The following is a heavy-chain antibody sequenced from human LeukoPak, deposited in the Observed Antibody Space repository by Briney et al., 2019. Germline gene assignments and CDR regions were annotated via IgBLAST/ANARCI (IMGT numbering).Heavy chain of an antibody. Sequence: GRSLRLSCAASGLTFSSYGMHWVRQAPGKGLEWVAVIWYDGSNKYYADSVKGRFTISRDNSKNTLYLQMNSLRAEDTAVYYCARDEGSLYCSSTSCYGFDYWGQGTLVTVSS. CDR3: ARDEGSLYCSSTSCYGFDY. CDR1: GLTFSSYG. D-gene: IGHD2-2*01. V-gene: IGHV3-33*01. J-gene: IGHJ4*02. CDR2: IWYDGSNK.